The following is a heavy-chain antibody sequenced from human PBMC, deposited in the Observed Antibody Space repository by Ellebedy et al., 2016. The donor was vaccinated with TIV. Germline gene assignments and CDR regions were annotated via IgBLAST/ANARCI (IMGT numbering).Heavy chain of an antibody. J-gene: IGHJ5*02. V-gene: IGHV3-7*03. CDR3: ARPQMTTTFNWFDP. Sequence: GGSLRLXXAASGFTFSSYWMSWVRQAPGKGLEWVANIKQDGSEKYYVDSVKGRFTISRDNAKNSLYLQMNSLRAEDTAVYYCARPQMTTTFNWFDPWGQGTLVTVSS. CDR2: IKQDGSEK. CDR1: GFTFSSYW. D-gene: IGHD4-17*01.